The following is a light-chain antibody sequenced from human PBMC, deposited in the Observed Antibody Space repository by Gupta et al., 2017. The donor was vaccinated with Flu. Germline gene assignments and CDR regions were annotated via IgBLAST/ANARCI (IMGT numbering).Light chain of an antibody. Sequence: SITISCTGTSSDVGGYNYVSWYQQHPGKAPKLMIYDVSNRPSGVSNRFSGSKSGNTASLTISGLQAEDEADYYCSSYTRSSPYVFGTGTKVTVL. CDR2: DVS. J-gene: IGLJ1*01. CDR3: SSYTRSSPYV. CDR1: SSDVGGYNY. V-gene: IGLV2-14*04.